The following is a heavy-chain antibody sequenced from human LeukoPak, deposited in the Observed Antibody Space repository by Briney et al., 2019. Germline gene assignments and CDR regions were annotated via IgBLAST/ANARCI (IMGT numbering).Heavy chain of an antibody. D-gene: IGHD2-15*01. CDR3: VRSSLVAPYDY. J-gene: IGHJ4*02. CDR1: AFTTNNYA. Sequence: GGCLRLSCAVSAFTTNNYAMSWVRQAPGKGLEWVSTISGSGGRTYYADSVKGRFTISRDNSKNTLYLQMNSLRADDTAVYYCVRSSLVAPYDYWGQGTLVTVSS. CDR2: ISGSGGRT. V-gene: IGHV3-23*01.